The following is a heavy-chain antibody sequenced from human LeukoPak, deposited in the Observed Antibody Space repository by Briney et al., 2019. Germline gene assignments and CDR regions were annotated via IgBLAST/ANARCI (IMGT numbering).Heavy chain of an antibody. CDR1: GFTFSNYA. D-gene: IGHD3-10*01. CDR3: ARDQATMIRNGFDV. CDR2: ISGSGGNT. Sequence: GGSLRLSCAASGFTFSNYAMSWVRQAPGKGLEWVSAISGSGGNTYYADSVKGRFTVSRDNSKNMLFLQMNSLRVEDTAVYYCARDQATMIRNGFDVWGQGTAVTVSS. J-gene: IGHJ6*02. V-gene: IGHV3-23*01.